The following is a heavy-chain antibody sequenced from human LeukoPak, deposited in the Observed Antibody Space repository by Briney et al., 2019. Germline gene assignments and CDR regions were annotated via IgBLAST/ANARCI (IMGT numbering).Heavy chain of an antibody. CDR3: ARVVGYCSSTSCYAVDY. V-gene: IGHV4-34*01. Sequence: SETLSLTCAVYGGSFSGYYWSWIRQPPGKGLEWIGKINHSGSTNYNPSLKSRVTISVDTSKNQFSLKLSSVTAADTAVYYCARVVGYCSSTSCYAVDYWGQGTLVTVSS. CDR1: GGSFSGYY. J-gene: IGHJ4*02. D-gene: IGHD2-2*01. CDR2: INHSGST.